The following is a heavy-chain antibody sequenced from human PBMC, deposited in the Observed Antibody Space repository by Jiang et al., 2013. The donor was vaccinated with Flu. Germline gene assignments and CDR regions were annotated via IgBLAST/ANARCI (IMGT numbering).Heavy chain of an antibody. CDR3: ARSPTQFVVVPAVDYYYYGMDV. Sequence: SSVKVSCKASGGTFSSYAISWVRQAPGQGLEWMGGIIPIFGTANYAQKFQGRVTITADESTSTAYMELSSLRSEDTAVYYCARSPTQFVVVPAVDYYYYGMDVWGQGTTVTVSS. J-gene: IGHJ6*02. CDR1: GGTFSSYA. V-gene: IGHV1-69*01. D-gene: IGHD2-2*01. CDR2: IIPIFGTA.